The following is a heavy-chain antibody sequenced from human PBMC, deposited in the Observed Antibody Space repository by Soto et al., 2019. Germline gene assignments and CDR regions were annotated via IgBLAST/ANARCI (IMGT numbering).Heavy chain of an antibody. CDR2: IYYSGST. V-gene: IGHV4-39*01. D-gene: IGHD6-13*01. Sequence: SETLALTCTVSGGSISSSSYYWCWIRQPPGKGLEWIGSIYYSGSTYYNPSLKSRVTISVDTSKNQFSLKLSSVTAADTAVYYCARQGAAGYYYYYGMDVWGQGTTVTVSS. CDR3: ARQGAAGYYYYYGMDV. CDR1: GGSISSSSYY. J-gene: IGHJ6*02.